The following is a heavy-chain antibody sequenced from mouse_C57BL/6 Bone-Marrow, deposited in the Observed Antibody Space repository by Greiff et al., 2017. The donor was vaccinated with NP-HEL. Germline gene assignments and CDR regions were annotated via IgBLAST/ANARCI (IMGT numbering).Heavy chain of an antibody. Sequence: EVMLVESGGDLVKPGGSLKLSCAASGFTFSSYGMSWVRQTPDKRLEWVATISSGGSYTYYPDRVKGRFTISRDNAKNTLYLQMSSLKSEDTAMYYCARGDYGNYVLYYYAMDYWGQGTSVTVSS. CDR3: ARGDYGNYVLYYYAMDY. CDR2: ISSGGSYT. V-gene: IGHV5-6*01. J-gene: IGHJ4*01. D-gene: IGHD2-1*01. CDR1: GFTFSSYG.